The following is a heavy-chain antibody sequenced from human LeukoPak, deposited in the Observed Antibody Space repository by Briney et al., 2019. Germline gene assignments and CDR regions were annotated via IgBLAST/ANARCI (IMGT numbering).Heavy chain of an antibody. V-gene: IGHV4-61*02. J-gene: IGHJ2*01. CDR3: ARAVAGITGNFDL. CDR2: IYTSGST. CDR1: GDSISSGSYY. D-gene: IGHD6-19*01. Sequence: KPSQTLSLTCTVSGDSISSGSYYWSWIRQPAGKGLEWIGRIYTSGSTNYNPSLKSRVTISVDTSKNQFSLKLSSVTAADTAVYYCARAVAGITGNFDLWGRGTLVTVSS.